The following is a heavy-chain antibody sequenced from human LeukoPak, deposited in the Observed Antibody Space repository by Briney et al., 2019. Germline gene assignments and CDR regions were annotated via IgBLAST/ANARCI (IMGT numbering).Heavy chain of an antibody. CDR1: GYTFTTYW. CDR3: ARREGYGEFDY. D-gene: IGHD4-17*01. J-gene: IGHJ4*02. V-gene: IGHV5-51*01. Sequence: GESLKISCKGSGYTFTTYWIGWVRQMPGKGLEWMGSIYPGDSDATYSPSFQGQVTISAGKSISTAYLQWSSLKASDIAMYYCARREGYGEFDYWGQGTLVTVSS. CDR2: IYPGDSDA.